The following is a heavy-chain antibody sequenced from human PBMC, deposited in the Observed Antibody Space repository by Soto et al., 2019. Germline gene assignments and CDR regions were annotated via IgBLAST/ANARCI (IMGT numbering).Heavy chain of an antibody. J-gene: IGHJ4*02. D-gene: IGHD6-19*01. CDR1: GGSISSYY. CDR3: ARESSGWYFDY. CDR2: IYYSGST. Sequence: ASETLSLTCTVSGGSISSYYWSWIRQPPGKGLEWIGYIYYSGSTNYNPSLKSRVTISVDTSKNQFSLKLSSVTAADTAVYYCARESSGWYFDYWGQGTLVTVSS. V-gene: IGHV4-59*01.